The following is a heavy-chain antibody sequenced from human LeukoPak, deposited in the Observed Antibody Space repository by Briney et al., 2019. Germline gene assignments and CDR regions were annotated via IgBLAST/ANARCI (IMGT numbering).Heavy chain of an antibody. CDR2: INHSGST. J-gene: IGHJ4*02. D-gene: IGHD3-22*01. CDR3: ASVFDSSGYYSHQHKYFDY. CDR1: GGSFSGYY. V-gene: IGHV4-34*01. Sequence: SETLSLTCAVYGGSFSGYYWSWIRQPPGKGLEWIGEINHSGSTNYNPSLKSRVTISVDTSKNQFSLKLSSVTAADTAVYYCASVFDSSGYYSHQHKYFDYWGQGTLVTVSS.